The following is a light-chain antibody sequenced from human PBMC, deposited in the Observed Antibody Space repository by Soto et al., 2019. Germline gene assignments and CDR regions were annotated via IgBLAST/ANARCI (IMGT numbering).Light chain of an antibody. CDR2: GAS. CDR1: QSVDSNF. CDR3: QQYGRSPLMYT. V-gene: IGKV3-20*01. Sequence: ENVLTQSPGTLSLSPGERATLSCRASQSVDSNFLAWYQQKPGQAPRLLIYGASTRAAGVPDRFSGSGSGTDFTLTITRLEPEDFAVYYCQQYGRSPLMYTFGQGTKLAVK. J-gene: IGKJ2*01.